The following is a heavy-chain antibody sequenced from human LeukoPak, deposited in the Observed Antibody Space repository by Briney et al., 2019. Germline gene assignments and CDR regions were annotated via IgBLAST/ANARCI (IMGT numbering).Heavy chain of an antibody. V-gene: IGHV3-21*01. CDR2: ISSSSSYI. Sequence: GGSLRLSCAASGFTFTSYTMNWVRQAPGKGLEWVSSISSSSSYIYYADSVKGRFTISRDNAKNSLYLQMDSLRAEDTAVYYCARDYYGDYYLDFWGQGTLVTVSS. CDR3: ARDYYGDYYLDF. D-gene: IGHD4-17*01. CDR1: GFTFTSYT. J-gene: IGHJ4*02.